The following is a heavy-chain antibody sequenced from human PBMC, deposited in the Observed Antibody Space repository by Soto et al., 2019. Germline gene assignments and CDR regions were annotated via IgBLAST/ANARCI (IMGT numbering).Heavy chain of an antibody. D-gene: IGHD4-17*01. CDR1: GGSXSSSSYY. J-gene: IGHJ4*02. CDR3: ARSMTTVVTLDY. Sequence: SETLSLTCTVSGGSXSSSSYYRGWIRQPPGKGLEWIGSIYYSGSTYYNPSLKSRVTISVDTSKNQFSLELSSVTAADTAVYYCARSMTTVVTLDYWGQGTLVTVSS. V-gene: IGHV4-39*01. CDR2: IYYSGST.